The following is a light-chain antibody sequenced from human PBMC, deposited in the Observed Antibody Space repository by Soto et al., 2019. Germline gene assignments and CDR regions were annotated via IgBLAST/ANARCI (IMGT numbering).Light chain of an antibody. CDR1: SGSIASNY. J-gene: IGLJ2*01. V-gene: IGLV6-57*02. CDR2: EDN. CDR3: QSYDSRNHVV. Sequence: NFMLTQPHSVSESPGKTVTISCTGSSGSIASNYVQWYQQRPGSAPTTVIYEDNRRPSGVPDRFSGSIDSSSNSASLTISALKTEDEADYYCQSYDSRNHVVFGGGTKLTVL.